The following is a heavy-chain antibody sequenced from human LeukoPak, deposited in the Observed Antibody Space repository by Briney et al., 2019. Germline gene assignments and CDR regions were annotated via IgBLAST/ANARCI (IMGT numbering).Heavy chain of an antibody. D-gene: IGHD3-10*01. CDR1: GFTFNNYA. J-gene: IGHJ4*02. CDR2: ISDSGGKT. Sequence: GGSLRPSRTAAGFTFNNYAMSWVRQAPGKGLEWVSHISDSGGKTYYADSVKGRFTISRDNSKNTLYLQMDSLRAEDTAIYYCADFGSGSYCFDYWGQGTLVTVSS. CDR3: ADFGSGSYCFDY. V-gene: IGHV3-23*01.